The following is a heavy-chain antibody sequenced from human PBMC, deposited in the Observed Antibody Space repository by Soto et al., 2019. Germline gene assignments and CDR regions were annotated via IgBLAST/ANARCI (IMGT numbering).Heavy chain of an antibody. CDR1: GGTFNTYN. D-gene: IGHD7-27*01. J-gene: IGHJ6*02. V-gene: IGHV1-69*01. Sequence: QVQLVQSGAEVKKPGSSVKVSCKASGGTFNTYNINWVRQAPGQGLEWMGGILPIFGTTNYAQRFQGRVTITADDSTSTAYMELSSLISEDTAVYYCARDETGDSYYYYYGMDVWGQWTTVTVTS. CDR2: ILPIFGTT. CDR3: ARDETGDSYYYYYGMDV.